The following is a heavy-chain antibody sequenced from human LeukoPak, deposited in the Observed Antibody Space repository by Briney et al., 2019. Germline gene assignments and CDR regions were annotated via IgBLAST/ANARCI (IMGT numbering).Heavy chain of an antibody. CDR3: ARPTGYCSSAGCYEYFDY. V-gene: IGHV4-39*01. Sequence: ASETLSLICTVSGGSIRSSSSYWGWIRQPPGRGLEWIGTIYYSGNTYYNPSLKSRVAISIDTSKNQFSLKLTSVTAADTAVYHCARPTGYCSSAGCYEYFDYWGQGTLVTVSS. CDR1: GGSIRSSSSY. J-gene: IGHJ4*02. CDR2: IYYSGNT. D-gene: IGHD2-2*01.